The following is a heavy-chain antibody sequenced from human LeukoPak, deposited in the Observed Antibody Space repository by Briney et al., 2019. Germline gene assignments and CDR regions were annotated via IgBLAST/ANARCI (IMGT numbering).Heavy chain of an antibody. CDR1: GGSISSYY. D-gene: IGHD1-14*01. CDR2: IYTSGST. CDR3: ARLESELSVGYNWFDP. V-gene: IGHV4-4*07. J-gene: IGHJ5*02. Sequence: KPSETLSLTCTVSGGSISSYYWSWIRQPAGKGLEWIGRIYTSGSTNYNPSLKSRVTMSVDTSKNQFSLKLSSVTAADTAVYYCARLESELSVGYNWFDPWGQGTLVTASS.